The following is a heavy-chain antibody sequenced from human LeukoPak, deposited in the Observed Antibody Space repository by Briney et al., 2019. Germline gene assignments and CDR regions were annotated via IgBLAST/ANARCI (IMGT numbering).Heavy chain of an antibody. CDR1: GFTFSSYA. Sequence: GGSLRLSCAASGFTFSSYAMHWVRQAPGKGLEWVAVISYDGSNKYYADSVKGRFTISRDNSKNTLYLQMNSLRAEDTAVYYCARATEEDYDILTGYRNYYFDYWGQGTLVTVSS. J-gene: IGHJ4*02. D-gene: IGHD3-9*01. V-gene: IGHV3-30-3*01. CDR3: ARATEEDYDILTGYRNYYFDY. CDR2: ISYDGSNK.